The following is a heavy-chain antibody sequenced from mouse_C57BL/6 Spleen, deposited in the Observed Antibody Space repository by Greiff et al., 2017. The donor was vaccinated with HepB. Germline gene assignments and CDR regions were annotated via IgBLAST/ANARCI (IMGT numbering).Heavy chain of an antibody. Sequence: QVQLQQPGAELVMPGASVKLSCKASGYTFTSYWMHWVKQRPGQGLEWIGEIDPSDSYTNYNQKFKGKSTLTVDKSSSTAYMQLSSLTSEDSAVSYCAREGGRDFDYWGPGTTLTVSS. J-gene: IGHJ2*01. D-gene: IGHD1-1*01. CDR1: GYTFTSYW. V-gene: IGHV1-69*01. CDR2: IDPSDSYT. CDR3: AREGGRDFDY.